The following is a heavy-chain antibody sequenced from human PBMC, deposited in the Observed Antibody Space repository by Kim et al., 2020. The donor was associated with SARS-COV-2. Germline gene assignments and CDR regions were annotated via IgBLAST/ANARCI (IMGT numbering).Heavy chain of an antibody. J-gene: IGHJ4*02. D-gene: IGHD3-10*01. Sequence: YVGSNKYSAGSVKGRFTISRDNSKNTRYLQMNSLRAEDTAVYYCARVPSVWGQGTLVTVSS. V-gene: IGHV3-33*01. CDR2: YVGSNK. CDR3: ARVPSV.